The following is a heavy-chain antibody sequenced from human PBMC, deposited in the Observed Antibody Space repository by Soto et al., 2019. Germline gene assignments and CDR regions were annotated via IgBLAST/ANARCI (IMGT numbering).Heavy chain of an antibody. CDR3: ARGMTTVTTFDY. J-gene: IGHJ4*02. D-gene: IGHD4-17*01. CDR2: IYHSGRT. CDR1: GGSISSGGYS. Sequence: QLQLQESGSGLVKPSQTLSLTCAVSGGSISSGGYSWSWIRQPPGKGLESIGYIYHSGRTYYNPSLKIRVTISVDRAKNQFSLKLSSVTAADTAVYYCARGMTTVTTFDYWGQGTLVTVSS. V-gene: IGHV4-30-2*01.